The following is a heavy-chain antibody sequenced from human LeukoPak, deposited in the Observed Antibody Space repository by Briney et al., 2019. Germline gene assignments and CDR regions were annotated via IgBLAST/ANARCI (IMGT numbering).Heavy chain of an antibody. J-gene: IGHJ4*02. CDR1: GFTFSSYA. Sequence: GGSLRLSCAASGFTFSSYAVSWVRQAPGKGLEWVSSISGSGGSTYSADSVKGRFTISRDNSKNTLYLQMSSLRAEDTALYYCAKDRSCTNDICHGDFDYWGQGTLVTVSS. CDR3: AKDRSCTNDICHGDFDY. CDR2: ISGSGGST. D-gene: IGHD2-8*01. V-gene: IGHV3-23*01.